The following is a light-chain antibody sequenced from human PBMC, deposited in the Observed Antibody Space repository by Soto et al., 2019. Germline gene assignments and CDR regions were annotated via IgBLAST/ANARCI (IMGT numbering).Light chain of an antibody. CDR2: GNS. Sequence: QSVLTQPPSVSGAPGQRVTISCTGSSSNIGAGYDVHWYQQLPGTDPKLLIYGNSNRPSGVPDRFSGSKSGTSASLAITGLQAEDEADYYCQSYDSSLSDVFGTGPKVTVL. CDR1: SSNIGAGYD. V-gene: IGLV1-40*01. J-gene: IGLJ1*01. CDR3: QSYDSSLSDV.